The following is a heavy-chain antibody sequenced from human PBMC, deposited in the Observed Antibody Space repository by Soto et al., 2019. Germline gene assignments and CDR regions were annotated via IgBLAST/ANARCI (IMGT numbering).Heavy chain of an antibody. Sequence: SETLSLTCTVSGGSISSSSYYWGWIRQPPGKGLEWIGSIYYSGSTYYNPSLKRRFTISVDTSKNQFSLKLSSVTAADTAVYYCASTGGSSWYRNWFDPWGQGTLVTVSS. CDR3: ASTGGSSWYRNWFDP. CDR1: GGSISSSSYY. V-gene: IGHV4-39*01. J-gene: IGHJ5*02. D-gene: IGHD6-13*01. CDR2: IYYSGST.